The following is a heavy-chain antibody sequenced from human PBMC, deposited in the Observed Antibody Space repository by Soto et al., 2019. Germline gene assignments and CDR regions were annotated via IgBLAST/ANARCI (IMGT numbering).Heavy chain of an antibody. CDR1: GFTFKSYY. Sequence: EVQLVESGGGLVKPGGSLRLSCAASGFTFKSYYMNWVRQAPGKGLEWVSSINTGGNDIYYADSVKGRFTISRDNAKNQLYLQMNSLRAAETAVYCCASDWCGSYGFDIWGQGTTVIVSS. J-gene: IGHJ3*02. CDR2: INTGGNDI. CDR3: ASDWCGSYGFDI. V-gene: IGHV3-21*01. D-gene: IGHD2-8*01.